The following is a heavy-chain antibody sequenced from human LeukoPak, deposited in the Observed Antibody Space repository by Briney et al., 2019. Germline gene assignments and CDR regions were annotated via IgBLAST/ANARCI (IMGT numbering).Heavy chain of an antibody. Sequence: EASVKASCKASGYSFTDYYMHWVRQAPGQGLEWMGWINPNFGGTKYAQKFQGRVTITADKSTSTAYMELSSLRSEDTAVYYCARSTDGYYFDYWGQGTLVTVSS. D-gene: IGHD5-24*01. CDR2: INPNFGGT. J-gene: IGHJ4*02. CDR3: ARSTDGYYFDY. CDR1: GYSFTDYY. V-gene: IGHV1-2*02.